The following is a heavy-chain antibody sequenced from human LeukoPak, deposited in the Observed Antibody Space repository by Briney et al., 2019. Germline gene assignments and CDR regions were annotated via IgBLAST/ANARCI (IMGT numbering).Heavy chain of an antibody. V-gene: IGHV4-59*01. CDR2: IYYSGST. CDR1: GGSISSYY. CDR3: ARAVGGYYYDYSDY. J-gene: IGHJ4*02. D-gene: IGHD3-22*01. Sequence: SETLSLTCTVSGGSISSYYWSWIRQPPGKGLEWIGYIYYSGSTNYNPSLKSRVTISVDTSKNQFSLKLSSVTAADTAVYYCARAVGGYYYDYSDYWGQGTLVTVSS.